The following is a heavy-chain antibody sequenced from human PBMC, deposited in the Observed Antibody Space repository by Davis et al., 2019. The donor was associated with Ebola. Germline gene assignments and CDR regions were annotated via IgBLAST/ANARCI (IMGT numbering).Heavy chain of an antibody. D-gene: IGHD6-19*01. Sequence: GGSLRLSCAAFGFTFRNYWMSWVRQAPGKGLEWVANIKQDGSEKYYVDSVKGRFTISRDNAKNSLYLQMNSLRAEDTAVYYCARVSSGLDYWGQGTLVTVSS. V-gene: IGHV3-7*01. CDR3: ARVSSGLDY. CDR2: IKQDGSEK. J-gene: IGHJ4*02. CDR1: GFTFRNYW.